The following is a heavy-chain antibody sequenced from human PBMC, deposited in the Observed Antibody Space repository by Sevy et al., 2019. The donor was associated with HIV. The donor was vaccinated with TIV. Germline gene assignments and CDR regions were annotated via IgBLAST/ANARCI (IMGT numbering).Heavy chain of an antibody. CDR2: FDEDGET. J-gene: IGHJ4*02. D-gene: IGHD2-2*01. CDR3: ATDIVVGRDY. V-gene: IGHV1-24*01. CDR1: GYTLSALS. Sequence: ASVKVSCKVSGYTLSALSMHWVRQAPGKGLEWMGGFDEDGETLYAQKFQGRVTMTEDTSTDTGYMELSRLRSEDMAVYYCATDIVVGRDYWGQGTLVTVSS.